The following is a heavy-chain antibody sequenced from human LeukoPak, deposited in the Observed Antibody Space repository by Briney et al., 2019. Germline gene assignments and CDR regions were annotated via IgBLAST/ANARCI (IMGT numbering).Heavy chain of an antibody. CDR3: AKGRGDSSGYADY. Sequence: GRSLRLSCAASGFTFDDYAMHWVRQAPGKGLEWVAVISYDGSNKYYADSVKGRFTISRDNSKNTLYLQMNSLRAEDTAVYYCAKGRGDSSGYADYWGQGTLVTVSS. CDR2: ISYDGSNK. V-gene: IGHV3-30*18. CDR1: GFTFDDYA. D-gene: IGHD3-22*01. J-gene: IGHJ4*02.